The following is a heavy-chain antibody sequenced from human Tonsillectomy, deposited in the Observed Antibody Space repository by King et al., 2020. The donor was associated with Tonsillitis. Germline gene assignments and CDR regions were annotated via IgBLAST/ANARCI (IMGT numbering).Heavy chain of an antibody. Sequence: QLVQSGAEVKKPGASVKVSCKASGYTFTNYGISWVRQAPGQGLEWMGWISVYNGNTNYAQKLQGRVTMTTDTSTSTAYMELRSLRSDDRAEYYCTRARLLSGYPRDAFGIWGQGTMVTVTS. D-gene: IGHD3-3*01. J-gene: IGHJ3*02. CDR1: GYTFTNYG. CDR2: ISVYNGNT. CDR3: TRARLLSGYPRDAFGI. V-gene: IGHV1-18*01.